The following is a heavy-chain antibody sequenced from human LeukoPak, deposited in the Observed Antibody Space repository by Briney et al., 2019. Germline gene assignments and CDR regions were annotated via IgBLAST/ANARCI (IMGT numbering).Heavy chain of an antibody. J-gene: IGHJ5*02. CDR1: GGSISSGDYY. CDR3: ARVSWSNWFDP. CDR2: IYYSGST. D-gene: IGHD6-13*01. V-gene: IGHV4-30-4*01. Sequence: SETLSLTCTVSGGSISSGDYYWSWIRQPPGKGLEWIGYIYYSGSTYYNPSLKSRVTISVDTSKNQFSLKLSSVTAADTAVYYCARVSWSNWFDPWGQGTLVTVSS.